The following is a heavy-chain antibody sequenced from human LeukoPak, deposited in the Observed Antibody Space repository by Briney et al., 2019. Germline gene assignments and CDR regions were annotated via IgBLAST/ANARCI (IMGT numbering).Heavy chain of an antibody. V-gene: IGHV1-69*13. CDR3: ARVSGLEYSSSYAFDY. CDR2: IIPIFGTA. Sequence: SVTVSCTASGGTFSSYAISWVRQAPGQGLEWMGGIIPIFGTANYAQKFQGRVTITADESTSTAYMELSSLRSEDTAVYYCARVSGLEYSSSYAFDYWGQGTLVTVSS. J-gene: IGHJ4*02. CDR1: GGTFSSYA. D-gene: IGHD6-6*01.